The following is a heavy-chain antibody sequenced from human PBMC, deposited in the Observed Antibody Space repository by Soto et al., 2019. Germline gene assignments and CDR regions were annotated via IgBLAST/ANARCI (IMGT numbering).Heavy chain of an antibody. J-gene: IGHJ4*02. CDR1: GRSLSATY. CDR3: ASARFDS. Sequence: QVQLQQWGAGLLKPSETLSLTCAVYGRSLSATYWAWIRQPPGQGLEWIGEINHRGDTNYSPSLKNRVTVSIDTSSNHFSLKLTSVTAADTAIYYCASARFDSWGRGILVAVSS. CDR2: INHRGDT. V-gene: IGHV4-34*02.